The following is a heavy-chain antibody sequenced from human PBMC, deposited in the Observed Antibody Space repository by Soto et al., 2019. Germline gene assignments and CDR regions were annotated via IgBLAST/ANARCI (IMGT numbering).Heavy chain of an antibody. J-gene: IGHJ4*02. Sequence: GESLKISCKGSGYSFTSYWISWVCQMPGKGLEWMGRIDPSDSYTNYSPSFQGHVTISADKSISTAYLQWSSLKASDTAMYYCARHLNVYDSSGPASHCGQGTLVTVPS. CDR2: IDPSDSYT. CDR1: GYSFTSYW. D-gene: IGHD3-22*01. CDR3: ARHLNVYDSSGPASH. V-gene: IGHV5-10-1*01.